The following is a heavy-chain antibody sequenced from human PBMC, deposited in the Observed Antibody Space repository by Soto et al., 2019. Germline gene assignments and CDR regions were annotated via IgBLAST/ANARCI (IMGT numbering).Heavy chain of an antibody. CDR3: ARDGRIAANQYYYYYGMDV. J-gene: IGHJ6*02. Sequence: ASVKVSCKASGYTFTSYGISWVRQAPGQGLEWMGWISAYNGNTNYAQKLQGRVTMTTDTSTSTAYMELRSLRSDDTAVYYCARDGRIAANQYYYYYGMDVWGQGTTVTVSS. V-gene: IGHV1-18*04. CDR1: GYTFTSYG. CDR2: ISAYNGNT. D-gene: IGHD6-13*01.